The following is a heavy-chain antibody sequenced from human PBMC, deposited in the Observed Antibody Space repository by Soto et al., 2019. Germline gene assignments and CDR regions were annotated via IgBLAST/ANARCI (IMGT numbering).Heavy chain of an antibody. CDR3: GTHPPYGPLNH. J-gene: IGHJ5*02. Sequence: SETLSLTCTVSGGSISSSSNHWGWIRQPPGKGLEWIGNIYYSENTYYNPSLKSRVTISVDTSKNQFSLRLTSVTAADTAVYYCGTHPPYGPLNHSGQGTLVTVSS. V-gene: IGHV4-39*01. D-gene: IGHD4-17*01. CDR1: GGSISSSSNH. CDR2: IYYSENT.